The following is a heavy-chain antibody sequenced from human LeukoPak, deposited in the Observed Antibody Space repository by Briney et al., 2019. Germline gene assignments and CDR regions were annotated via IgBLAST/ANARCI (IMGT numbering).Heavy chain of an antibody. J-gene: IGHJ4*02. Sequence: SETLSLTCTVSGGSISSYYWSWIRQPPGEGLEWIGYIYYSGSTNYNPSLKSRVTISVDTSKNQFSLKLSSVTAADTAVYYCATREGTLMTYWGQGTLVTVSS. CDR3: ATREGTLMTY. D-gene: IGHD2-2*01. V-gene: IGHV4-59*08. CDR2: IYYSGST. CDR1: GGSISSYY.